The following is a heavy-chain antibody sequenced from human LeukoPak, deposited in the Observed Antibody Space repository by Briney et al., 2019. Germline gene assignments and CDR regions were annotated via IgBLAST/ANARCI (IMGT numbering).Heavy chain of an antibody. CDR2: MYPGDSDT. V-gene: IGHV5-51*01. CDR3: TRRGGFGEFHNSFDY. J-gene: IGHJ4*02. CDR1: GYSFTSYW. D-gene: IGHD3-10*01. Sequence: GESLKISCKGSGYSFTSYWIGWVRQMPGKGLEWMGIMYPGDSDTRYSPSFQGQVTISADKSISTAYLQWSSLKASDTAMYYCTRRGGFGEFHNSFDYWGQGTLVTVSS.